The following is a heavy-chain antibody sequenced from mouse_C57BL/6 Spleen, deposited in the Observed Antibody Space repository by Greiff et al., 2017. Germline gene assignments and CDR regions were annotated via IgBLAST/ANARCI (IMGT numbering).Heavy chain of an antibody. J-gene: IGHJ2*01. CDR2: ISSGSSTI. V-gene: IGHV5-17*01. CDR3: ARGRVTVVVDY. Sequence: EVKLMESGGGLVKPGGSLKLSCAASGFTFSDYGMHWVRQAPEKGLEWVAYISSGSSTIYYADTVKGRFTISRDNAKNTLFLQMTSLRSEDTAMYYCARGRVTVVVDYWGQGTTLTVSS. D-gene: IGHD1-1*01. CDR1: GFTFSDYG.